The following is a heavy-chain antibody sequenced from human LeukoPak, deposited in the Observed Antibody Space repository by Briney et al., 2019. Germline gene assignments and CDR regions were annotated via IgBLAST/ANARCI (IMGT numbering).Heavy chain of an antibody. CDR1: GGSISSTY. Sequence: PSETLSLTCTVSGGSISSTYWTWIRQPAGKGLEWIGRIHTSGSTNYNPSLKSRVTMSADTSKNQFSLKLSSVTAADTAVYYCARESYDYVWGSYRLNTPFDYWGQGTLVTVSS. CDR2: IHTSGST. J-gene: IGHJ4*02. D-gene: IGHD3-16*02. CDR3: ARESYDYVWGSYRLNTPFDY. V-gene: IGHV4-4*07.